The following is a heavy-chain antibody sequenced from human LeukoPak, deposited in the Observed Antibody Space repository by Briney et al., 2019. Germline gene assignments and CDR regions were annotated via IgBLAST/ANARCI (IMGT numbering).Heavy chain of an antibody. CDR2: ISSSSSYI. Sequence: GGSLRLSCAASGFTFSSYSMNWVRQAPGKGLEWVSSISSSSSYIYYADSVKGRFTISRDNAKNSLYLQMNSLRAEDTAVYYCARGTMWQQSYYYYMDVWGKGTTVTVSS. D-gene: IGHD6-13*01. J-gene: IGHJ6*03. CDR3: ARGTMWQQSYYYYMDV. CDR1: GFTFSSYS. V-gene: IGHV3-21*01.